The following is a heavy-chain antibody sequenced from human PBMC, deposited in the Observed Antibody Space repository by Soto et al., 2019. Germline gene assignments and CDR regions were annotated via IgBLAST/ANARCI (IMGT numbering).Heavy chain of an antibody. D-gene: IGHD3-10*01. V-gene: IGHV3-7*01. J-gene: IGHJ4*02. CDR3: VKDNRGSY. CDR1: GFTFSTCW. Sequence: PWGSLRLSCAASGFTFSTCWMMWVRQAPGKGLEWVANINQDGSERYYVDSVKGRFTISRDNAKNSLYLQMNSLRAEDTAVYYCVKDNRGSYWGQGTLVTVSS. CDR2: INQDGSER.